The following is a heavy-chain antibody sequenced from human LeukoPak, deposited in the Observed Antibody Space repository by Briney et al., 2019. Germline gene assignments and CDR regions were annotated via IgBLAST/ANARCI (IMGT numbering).Heavy chain of an antibody. V-gene: IGHV3-15*01. CDR1: GFTFTNAW. CDR3: TAYRVAGTSQVDY. D-gene: IGHD2-15*01. J-gene: IGHJ4*02. Sequence: GGSLRLSCAASGFTFTNAWMSWVRQAPGKGLEWVGRIKRKTDGGTTDYAAPVKGRFTISRDDSKNTLYLQMNSLKTEDTAVYYCTAYRVAGTSQVDYWGQGTLVTVSS. CDR2: IKRKTDGGTT.